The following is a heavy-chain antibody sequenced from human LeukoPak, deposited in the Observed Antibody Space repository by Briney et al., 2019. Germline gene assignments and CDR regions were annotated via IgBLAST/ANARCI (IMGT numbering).Heavy chain of an antibody. J-gene: IGHJ4*02. CDR3: ASRKDYVWGGYRFAY. D-gene: IGHD3-16*02. V-gene: IGHV4-34*01. Sequence: PSETLSLTCAVYGGSFSGYYWSWIRQPPGKGLEWIEEINHSGSTNYNPSLKSRVTISVDTSKNQFSLKLSSVTAADTAVYYCASRKDYVWGGYRFAYWGQGTLVTVSS. CDR2: INHSGST. CDR1: GGSFSGYY.